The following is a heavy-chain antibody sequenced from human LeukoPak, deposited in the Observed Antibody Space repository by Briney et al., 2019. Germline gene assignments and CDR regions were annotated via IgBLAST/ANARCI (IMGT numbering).Heavy chain of an antibody. D-gene: IGHD2-2*01. J-gene: IGHJ6*03. Sequence: ASVKVSCKASGGTFSSYAISWVRQAPGQGLEWMGGIIPIFGTANYAQKFQGRVTITADESTSTAYMELSSLRSEDTAVYYCASIVVVPAENYYMEVWGKGTTVTVSS. CDR3: ASIVVVPAENYYMEV. CDR2: IIPIFGTA. V-gene: IGHV1-69*13. CDR1: GGTFSSYA.